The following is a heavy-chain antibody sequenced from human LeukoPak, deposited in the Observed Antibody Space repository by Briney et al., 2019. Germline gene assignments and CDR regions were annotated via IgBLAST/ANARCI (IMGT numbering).Heavy chain of an antibody. CDR2: ISSSSSYI. J-gene: IGHJ4*02. D-gene: IGHD5-18*01. V-gene: IGHV3-21*01. Sequence: KTGGSLRLSCAASGFTFSSYSMNWVRQAPGKGLEWVSYISSSSSYIYYADSVKGRFTISRDNAKNSLYLQMNSLRAEDTAVYYCASLTAMGDFDYWGQGTLVTVSS. CDR1: GFTFSSYS. CDR3: ASLTAMGDFDY.